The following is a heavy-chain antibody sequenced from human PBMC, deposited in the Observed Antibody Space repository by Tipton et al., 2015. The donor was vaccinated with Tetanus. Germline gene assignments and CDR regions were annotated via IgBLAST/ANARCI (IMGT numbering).Heavy chain of an antibody. CDR3: ASSTVAR. CDR2: ISTTSNTI. J-gene: IGHJ4*02. V-gene: IGHV3-48*01. Sequence: LSLTCTVSGGSISTYHWNWIRQSPGKGLEWISYISTTSNTILYADSVKGRFTISRDNGKNLLYLQMSSLRREDTAVYYCASSTVARWGPGTLVTVSS. D-gene: IGHD4-23*01. CDR1: GGSISTYH.